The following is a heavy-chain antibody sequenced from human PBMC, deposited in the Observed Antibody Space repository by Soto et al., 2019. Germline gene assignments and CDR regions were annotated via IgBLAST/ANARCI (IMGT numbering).Heavy chain of an antibody. D-gene: IGHD1-1*01. Sequence: QVQLVQSGAEVKKPGASVKVSCKASGYTFTSYGISWVRQASGQGLEWMGWISAYNGNTKYAQKLQGRVTMTTDTSTSKAYMEQRSLRSDDTAVYYCARDEAYKWNDGGLFDPWGQGTMVTVSS. CDR3: ARDEAYKWNDGGLFDP. CDR2: ISAYNGNT. CDR1: GYTFTSYG. J-gene: IGHJ5*02. V-gene: IGHV1-18*01.